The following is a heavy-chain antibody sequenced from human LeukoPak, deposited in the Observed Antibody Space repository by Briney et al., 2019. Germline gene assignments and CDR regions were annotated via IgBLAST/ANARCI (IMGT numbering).Heavy chain of an antibody. V-gene: IGHV4-34*01. CDR1: GGSFSGYY. J-gene: IGHJ4*02. D-gene: IGHD2-15*01. CDR3: ASRAPNYCSGGSCFAY. Sequence: SGTLSLTCAVYGGSFSGYYWSWIRQPPGKGLEWIGEINHSGSTNYNPSLKSRVTISVDTSKNQFSLKLSSVTAADTAVYYCASRAPNYCSGGSCFAYWGQGTLVTVSS. CDR2: INHSGST.